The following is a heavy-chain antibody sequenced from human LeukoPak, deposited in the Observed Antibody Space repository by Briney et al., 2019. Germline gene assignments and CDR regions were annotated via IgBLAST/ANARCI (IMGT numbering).Heavy chain of an antibody. CDR1: GGSISNSHW. V-gene: IGHV4-4*02. Sequence: SETLSLTCAVSGGSISNSHWWSWVRQPPRKGLERIGEIYHGGSTNFNPSLKSRVTISVDRSNNQFSLRLTSVTAADTAVYYCARHGTISSESYFDYWGQGALVTVSS. J-gene: IGHJ4*02. CDR3: ARHGTISSESYFDY. CDR2: IYHGGST. D-gene: IGHD1-14*01.